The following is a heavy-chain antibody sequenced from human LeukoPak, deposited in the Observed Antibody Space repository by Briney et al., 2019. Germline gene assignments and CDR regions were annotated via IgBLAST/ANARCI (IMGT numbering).Heavy chain of an antibody. Sequence: PSETLSLTCTVSGGSISSYYWSWIRQPPGKGLEWIGYIYYSGSTNYNPSLKSRVTISVDTSKNQFSLKLSSVTAADTAVYYCARRCQGPEVGIAVAGTGYYYGTDVWGQGTTVTVSS. CDR1: GGSISSYY. CDR2: IYYSGST. D-gene: IGHD6-19*01. V-gene: IGHV4-59*12. J-gene: IGHJ6*02. CDR3: ARRCQGPEVGIAVAGTGYYYGTDV.